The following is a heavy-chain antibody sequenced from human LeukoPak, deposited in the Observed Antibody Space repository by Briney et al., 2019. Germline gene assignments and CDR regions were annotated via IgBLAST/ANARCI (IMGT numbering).Heavy chain of an antibody. CDR1: GFTFSSYA. CDR3: ARRYTSGCDY. J-gene: IGHJ4*02. D-gene: IGHD6-19*01. CDR2: ISASGGST. Sequence: GGSLRLSCAASGFTFSSYAMSWVRQAPGKGLEWVSTISASGGSTYCADSVKGRFTISRDNSKNTLYLQMNSLRAEDTAVYYCARRYTSGCDYWGQGTLVTASS. V-gene: IGHV3-23*01.